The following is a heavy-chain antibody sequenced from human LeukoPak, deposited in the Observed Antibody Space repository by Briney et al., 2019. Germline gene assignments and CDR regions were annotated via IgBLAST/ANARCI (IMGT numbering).Heavy chain of an antibody. J-gene: IGHJ6*02. CDR3: ARDRRYSSGWYSYYGMDV. CDR2: ISSSSSYI. V-gene: IGHV3-21*01. D-gene: IGHD6-19*01. CDR1: GFTFSSYS. Sequence: GGSLRLSCAASGFTFSSYSMNWVRQAPGKGLEWVSSISSSSSYIYYADSVKGQFTISRDNAKNSLYLQMNSLRAEDTAVYYCARDRRYSSGWYSYYGMDVWGQGTTVTVSS.